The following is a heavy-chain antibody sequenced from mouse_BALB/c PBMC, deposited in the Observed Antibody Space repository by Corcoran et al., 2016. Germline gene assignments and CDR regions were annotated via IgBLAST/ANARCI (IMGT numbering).Heavy chain of an antibody. CDR2: IDPANGNT. Sequence: EVQLQQSGAELVQPGASVKLSCTASGFNIKDTYLHWVKQRPEQGLEWIGRIDPANGNTTYDPKFQGKATITADTSSNTAYLQLSSLTSEDTGVYYCANWDGYFDVGGAGTTVTVSS. CDR1: GFNIKDTY. CDR3: ANWDGYFDV. D-gene: IGHD4-1*01. J-gene: IGHJ1*01. V-gene: IGHV14-3*02.